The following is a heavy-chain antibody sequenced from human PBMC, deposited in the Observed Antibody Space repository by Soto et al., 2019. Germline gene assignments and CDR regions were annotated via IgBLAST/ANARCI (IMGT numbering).Heavy chain of an antibody. V-gene: IGHV4-30-2*01. CDR1: GGSISSGGYS. CDR2: ISHSGST. J-gene: IGHJ6*02. CDR3: ARRRGFPFYYGMDV. Sequence: QLQLQESGSGLVKPSQTLSLTCAVSGGSISSGGYSWSWIRQPPGKGLEWIGYISHSGSTYYNPSLQSRVTISVDRSKNQFSLKLSSVTAADTAVYYCARRRGFPFYYGMDVLGQGTTGTVSS. D-gene: IGHD5-12*01.